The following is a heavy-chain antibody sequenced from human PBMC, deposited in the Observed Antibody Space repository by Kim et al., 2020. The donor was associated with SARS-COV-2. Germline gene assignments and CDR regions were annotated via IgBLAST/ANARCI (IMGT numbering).Heavy chain of an antibody. V-gene: IGHV3-11*06. J-gene: IGHJ5*02. CDR2: ISSSSSYT. D-gene: IGHD3-10*01. CDR3: AREGFTMVRGVIGWFDP. CDR1: GFTFSDYY. Sequence: GGSLRLSCAASGFTFSDYYMSWIRQAPGKGLEWVSYISSSSSYTNYADSVKGRFTISRDNAKNSLYLQMNSLRAEDTAVYYCAREGFTMVRGVIGWFDPWGQGTLVTVSS.